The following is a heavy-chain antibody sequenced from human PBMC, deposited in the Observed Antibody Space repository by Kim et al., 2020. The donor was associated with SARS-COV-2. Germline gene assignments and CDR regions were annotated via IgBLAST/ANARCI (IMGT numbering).Heavy chain of an antibody. CDR2: IYYSGST. D-gene: IGHD3-22*01. Sequence: SETLSLTCTVSGGSISSYYWSWIRQPPGKGLEWIGYIYYSGSTNYNPSLKSRVTISVDTSKNQFSLKLSSVTAADTAVYYCAREQYYYDSSGYYPAAFDIWGQGTMVTVSS. J-gene: IGHJ3*02. V-gene: IGHV4-59*13. CDR1: GGSISSYY. CDR3: AREQYYYDSSGYYPAAFDI.